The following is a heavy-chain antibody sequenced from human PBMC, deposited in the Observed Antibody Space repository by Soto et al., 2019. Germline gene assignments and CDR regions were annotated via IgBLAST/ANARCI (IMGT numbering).Heavy chain of an antibody. CDR3: ARVMVDYDFWSGLRDYYYYGMDV. J-gene: IGHJ6*02. Sequence: ASVKVSCKASGYTFTSYYMHWVRQAPGQGLEWMGIINPSGGSTSYAQKFQGRVTMTRDTSTSTVYMELSSLRSEDTAVYYCARVMVDYDFWSGLRDYYYYGMDVWGQGTTVTVSS. CDR1: GYTFTSYY. CDR2: INPSGGST. D-gene: IGHD3-3*01. V-gene: IGHV1-46*01.